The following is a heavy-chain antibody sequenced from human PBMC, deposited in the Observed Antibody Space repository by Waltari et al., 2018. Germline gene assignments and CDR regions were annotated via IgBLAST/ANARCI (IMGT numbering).Heavy chain of an antibody. CDR2: INAGNGNP. Sequence: QVQLVQSGTEVKKPGASVKVSCKASGYTFTSYAMHWVRQAPGQRLEWMGWINAGNGNPKYAQKCQGRVTMTRDTSASTAYMELSSRRSEDTAVYYCARLVAEYRGWSGGYYFDYWGQGTLVTVSS. CDR1: GYTFTSYA. V-gene: IGHV1-3*01. D-gene: IGHD6-19*01. CDR3: ARLVAEYRGWSGGYYFDY. J-gene: IGHJ4*02.